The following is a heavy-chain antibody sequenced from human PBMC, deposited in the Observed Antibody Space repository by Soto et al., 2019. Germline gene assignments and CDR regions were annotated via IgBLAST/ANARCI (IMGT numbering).Heavy chain of an antibody. D-gene: IGHD2-2*01. Sequence: GGSLRLSCAASGFTFSSYWMSWVRQAPGKGLEWVANIKQDGSEKYYVDSVKGRFTISRDNAKNSLYLQMNSLRAEDTAVYYCARTGGQVGVPAAMGDYFGQGTLVTVSS. CDR2: IKQDGSEK. J-gene: IGHJ4*02. CDR1: GFTFSSYW. CDR3: ARTGGQVGVPAAMGDY. V-gene: IGHV3-7*01.